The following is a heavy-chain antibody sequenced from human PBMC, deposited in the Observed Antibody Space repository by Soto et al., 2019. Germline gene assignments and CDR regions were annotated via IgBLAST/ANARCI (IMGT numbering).Heavy chain of an antibody. CDR1: GFTFSSYS. CDR3: ARGSDAFDI. Sequence: EVQLVESGGGLVQPGGSLRLSCAASGFTFSSYSMNWVRQAPGKGLEWVSYISSGSAAIYYADSVKGRLTISRDNAKNSLYLQMNSLRDEDTAVYCCARGSDAFDIWGQGTMITVSS. J-gene: IGHJ3*02. CDR2: ISSGSAAI. V-gene: IGHV3-48*02.